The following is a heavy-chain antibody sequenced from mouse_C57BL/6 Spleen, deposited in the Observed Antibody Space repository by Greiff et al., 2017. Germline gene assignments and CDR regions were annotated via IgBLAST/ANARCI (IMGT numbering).Heavy chain of an antibody. CDR2: IWRGGST. Sequence: VQLQQSGPGLVQPSQSLSITCTVSGFSLTSYGVHWVRQSPGKGLEWLGVIWRGGSTDYNAAFISRLSISKDNSKSQVFFKMNSLQADDTAIYYCARNDYDGAWFAYWGQGTLVTVSA. CDR1: GFSLTSYG. J-gene: IGHJ3*01. D-gene: IGHD2-4*01. CDR3: ARNDYDGAWFAY. V-gene: IGHV2-2*01.